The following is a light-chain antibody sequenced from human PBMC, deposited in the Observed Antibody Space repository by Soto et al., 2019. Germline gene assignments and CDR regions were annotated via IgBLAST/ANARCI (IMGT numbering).Light chain of an antibody. V-gene: IGKV3-11*01. J-gene: IGKJ2*01. CDR1: QRVSSY. CDR2: DAS. CDR3: QQRSNWPRYT. Sequence: EIVVTQSPATLSLSPGERATLSCRASQRVSSYLAWYQQKPGQAPRLLIYDASNRATGIPARFSGSGSGTDFTLTSISLEPEDFAVYYCQQRSNWPRYTFGQGTKLEIK.